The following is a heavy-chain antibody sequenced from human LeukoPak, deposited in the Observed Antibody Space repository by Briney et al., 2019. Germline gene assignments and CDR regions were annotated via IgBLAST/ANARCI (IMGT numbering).Heavy chain of an antibody. J-gene: IGHJ4*02. CDR3: AKHVDTAMVNY. D-gene: IGHD5-18*01. CDR2: ISGSGGST. Sequence: PGGSLRLSCAASGFTFSSYAMSWVRQAPGKGLEWVSAISGSGGSTYYADSVKGRFTIYRENSKNTMYMKMNSLRAEDTAVYYCAKHVDTAMVNYWGQGTLVTVSS. V-gene: IGHV3-23*01. CDR1: GFTFSSYA.